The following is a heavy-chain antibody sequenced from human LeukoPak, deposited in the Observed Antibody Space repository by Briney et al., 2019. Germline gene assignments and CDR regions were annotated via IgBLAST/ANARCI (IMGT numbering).Heavy chain of an antibody. CDR1: GYTFTSYY. V-gene: IGHV1-46*01. J-gene: IGHJ5*02. CDR3: ARVAVLIPYYYDSSGYSNRFDP. CDR2: INPSGGST. D-gene: IGHD3-22*01. Sequence: ASVKVSCKASGYTFTSYYMHWVRQAPGQGLEWMGIINPSGGSTSYAQKFQGRVTVTRDTSTSTVYMELSSLRSEDTAVYYCARVAVLIPYYYDSSGYSNRFDPWGQGTLVTVSS.